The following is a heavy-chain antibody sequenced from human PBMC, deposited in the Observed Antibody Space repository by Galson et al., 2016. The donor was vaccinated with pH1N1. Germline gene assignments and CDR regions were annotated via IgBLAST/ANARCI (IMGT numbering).Heavy chain of an antibody. J-gene: IGHJ4*02. D-gene: IGHD3-10*01. CDR1: GGPISTGSYY. V-gene: IGHV4-61*02. CDR2: VSISGGT. CDR3: ARDHHFGSGIHY. Sequence: LSLTCTVSGGPISTGSYYWGWVRQPAGKGLEWIGRVSISGGTNHNSSPRSRVTTSFDTSTNQISLELTSVTAADTAVSYCARDHHFGSGIHYWGQGIQVTVS.